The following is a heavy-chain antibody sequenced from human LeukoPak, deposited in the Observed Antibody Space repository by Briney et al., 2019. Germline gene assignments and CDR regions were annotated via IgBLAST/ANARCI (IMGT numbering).Heavy chain of an antibody. J-gene: IGHJ6*03. V-gene: IGHV4-59*12. CDR3: ARVDVFGVVSSDYYYYYMDV. D-gene: IGHD3-3*01. Sequence: SETLSLTCTVSGGSISSYYWSWIRQPPGKGLEWIGGSTNYNPSLKSRVTMSVDTSKNQFSLKLSYVTAADTAVYYCARVDVFGVVSSDYYYYYMDVWGKGTTVTISS. CDR2: GST. CDR1: GGSISSYY.